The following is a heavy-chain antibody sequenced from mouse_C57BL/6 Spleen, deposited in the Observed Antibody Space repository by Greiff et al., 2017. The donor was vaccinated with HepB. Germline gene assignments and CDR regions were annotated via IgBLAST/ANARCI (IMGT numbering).Heavy chain of an antibody. D-gene: IGHD1-2*01. CDR1: GYAFSSSW. J-gene: IGHJ3*01. CDR3: APLLRFAY. Sequence: QVQLQQSGPELVKPGASVKISCKASGYAFSSSWMNWVKQRPGKGLEWIGRIYPGDGDTNYNGKFKGKATLTADKSSSTAYMQLSSLTSEDSAVYCCAPLLRFAYWGQGTLVTVSA. CDR2: IYPGDGDT. V-gene: IGHV1-82*01.